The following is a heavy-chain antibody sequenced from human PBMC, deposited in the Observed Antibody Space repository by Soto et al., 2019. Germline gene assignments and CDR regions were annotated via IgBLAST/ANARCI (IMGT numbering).Heavy chain of an antibody. CDR2: INSGGRT. CDR3: ARDDTAMVGCFDY. V-gene: IGHV3-53*01. D-gene: IGHD5-18*01. CDR1: EFTVSSKY. J-gene: IGHJ4*02. Sequence: LRLSCAASEFTVSSKYMSWVRQAPGKGPEWVSVINSGGRTYYADSVKGRFTISRDNSKNTLYLQMNSLRAEDTAVYYCARDDTAMVGCFDYWGQGTLVTVSS.